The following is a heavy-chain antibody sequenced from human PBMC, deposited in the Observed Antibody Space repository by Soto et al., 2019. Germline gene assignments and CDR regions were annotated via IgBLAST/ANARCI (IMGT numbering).Heavy chain of an antibody. J-gene: IGHJ3*01. CDR2: IYWDDDK. D-gene: IGHD2-21*01. CDR1: GFSHNTKREG. Sequence: ALGNATRPVRLKCTFCGFSHNTKREGVGWIRQPPGKALEWLALIYWDDDKLYSPSLKNRLTITKDTSKNQVVLTMTSMDPVDTATYYCAHRMWTRGALAVWGQGAMVPVSS. V-gene: IGHV2-5*02. CDR3: AHRMWTRGALAV.